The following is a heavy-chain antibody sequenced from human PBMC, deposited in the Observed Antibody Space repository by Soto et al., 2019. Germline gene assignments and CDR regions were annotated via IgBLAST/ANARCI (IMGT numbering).Heavy chain of an antibody. D-gene: IGHD6-19*01. Sequence: EVRLLEAGGGLKQPGGSLRLSCAASGFTFKESAMNWVRQATGKGLDWVASISDTGASTWYAESVRGRLSISRDHSKNTLYLQMNSLRGEDTAVYYCAKGLGSGWAWYFDNWGQGTLVTVSS. V-gene: IGHV3-23*01. CDR2: ISDTGAST. J-gene: IGHJ4*02. CDR1: GFTFKESA. CDR3: AKGLGSGWAWYFDN.